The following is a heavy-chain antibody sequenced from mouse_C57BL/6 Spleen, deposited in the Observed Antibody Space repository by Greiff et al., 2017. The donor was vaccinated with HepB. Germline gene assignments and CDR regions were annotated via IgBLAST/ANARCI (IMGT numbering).Heavy chain of an antibody. V-gene: IGHV7-3*01. D-gene: IGHD1-1*01. CDR1: GFTFTDYY. CDR3: ARYKGSSYDYAMDY. CDR2: IRNKANGYTT. Sequence: DVMLVESGGGLVQPGGSLSLSCAASGFTFTDYYMSWVRQPPGKALEWLGFIRNKANGYTTEYSASVQGLFTISRDNSQSILYLQLNALRAEDSATYYCARYKGSSYDYAMDYWGQGTSVTVSS. J-gene: IGHJ4*01.